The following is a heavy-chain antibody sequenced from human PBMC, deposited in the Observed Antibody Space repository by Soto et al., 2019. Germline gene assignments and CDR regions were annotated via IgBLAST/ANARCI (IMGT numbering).Heavy chain of an antibody. CDR2: IIPIFGTA. CDR3: AITMIVVGFRGYFQH. D-gene: IGHD3-22*01. Sequence: QVPLVQSGAEVKKPGSSVKVSCKASGGTFSSYAISWVRQAPGQGLEWMGGIIPIFGTANYAQKFQGRVTITADESTSTAYMELSSLRSEYTAVYYCAITMIVVGFRGYFQHWGRGTLVTVSS. CDR1: GGTFSSYA. J-gene: IGHJ1*01. V-gene: IGHV1-69*01.